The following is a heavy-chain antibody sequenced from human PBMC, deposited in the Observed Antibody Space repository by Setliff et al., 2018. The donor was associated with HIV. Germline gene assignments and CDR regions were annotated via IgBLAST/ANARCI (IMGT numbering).Heavy chain of an antibody. D-gene: IGHD3-3*01. CDR3: ARARFWSGYYTGDNYYYMDV. CDR1: GGSIGSNY. CDR2: THNSGST. J-gene: IGHJ6*03. V-gene: IGHV4-59*12. Sequence: TLSLTCSVSGGSIGSNYWSWIRQPPGKGLEWIGYTHNSGSTKYNPSLNSRATISIDTSKNQISLKLSSVTAADTAVYYCARARFWSGYYTGDNYYYMDVWGPGTLVTVSS.